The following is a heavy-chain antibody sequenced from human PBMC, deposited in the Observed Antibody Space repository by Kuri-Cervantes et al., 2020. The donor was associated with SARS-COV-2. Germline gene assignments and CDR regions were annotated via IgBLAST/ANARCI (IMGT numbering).Heavy chain of an antibody. D-gene: IGHD3-3*01. CDR3: ARGVVTIYRFLVLMPALGWLDP. J-gene: IGHJ5*02. CDR2: INHTGTA. CDR1: GGSFSAYY. V-gene: IGHV4-34*01. Sequence: SETLSLTCGVYGGSFSAYYWTWIRQPPMKGLEWIGEINHTGTATYNPSLKSRVTISVDTSTNLFSLNLTSVTATDTAVYFCARGVVTIYRFLVLMPALGWLDPWGQGTLVTVSS.